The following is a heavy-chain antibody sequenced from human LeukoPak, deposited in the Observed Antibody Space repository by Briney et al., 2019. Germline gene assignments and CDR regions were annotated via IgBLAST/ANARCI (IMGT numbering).Heavy chain of an antibody. CDR2: ISDGGRPL. V-gene: IGHV3-11*01. D-gene: IGHD2-8*01. Sequence: SGGSLRLSCAASGFIFSDYYMSWIRQAPGKGLEWVSFISDGGRPLHYADSVKGRFTISRDNAKNSLYLQMNSLRDEDTAVYFCARRYCTPSSCYSDYWGQGALVTVSS. J-gene: IGHJ4*02. CDR3: ARRYCTPSSCYSDY. CDR1: GFIFSDYY.